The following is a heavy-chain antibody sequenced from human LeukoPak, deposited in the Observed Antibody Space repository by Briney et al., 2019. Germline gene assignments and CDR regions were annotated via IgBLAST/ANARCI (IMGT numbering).Heavy chain of an antibody. CDR3: ARDNGDYDGYFDL. CDR1: GGSFSGYY. J-gene: IGHJ2*01. CDR2: INHSGST. D-gene: IGHD4-17*01. V-gene: IGHV4-34*01. Sequence: SETLSLTCAVYGGSFSGYYWSWIRQPPGKGLEWIGEINHSGSTNYNPSLKSRVTISVDTSKNQFSLKLSSVTAADTAVYYCARDNGDYDGYFDLWGRGTLVTVSS.